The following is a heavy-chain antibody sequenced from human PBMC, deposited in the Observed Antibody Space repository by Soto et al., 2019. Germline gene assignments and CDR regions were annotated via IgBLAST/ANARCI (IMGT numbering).Heavy chain of an antibody. V-gene: IGHV3-33*01. CDR2: IWYDGSNE. CDR1: GFTFSTYG. Sequence: QVLLVESGGGVVQPGRSLRLSCATSGFTFSTYGFHWVHQAPGKGLEWVAAIWYDGSNEYYADSVKGRFTISRDSSKNTLYLQMNSLRAEDTALYYCARGYYNSGPYDYWGQGTLVTVSS. J-gene: IGHJ4*02. D-gene: IGHD6-19*01. CDR3: ARGYYNSGPYDY.